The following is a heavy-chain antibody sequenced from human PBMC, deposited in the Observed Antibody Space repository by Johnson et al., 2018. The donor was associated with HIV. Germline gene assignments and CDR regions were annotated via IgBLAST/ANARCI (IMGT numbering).Heavy chain of an antibody. CDR2: IWYDGSNK. CDR3: AKGGYCSGGSCYPDAFDI. D-gene: IGHD2-15*01. J-gene: IGHJ3*02. Sequence: QVQLVESGGGVVQPGRSLRLSCAASGFTFSSYGMHWVRQAPGKGLEWVAVIWYDGSNKYYADSVKGRFTISRDNSKNTLYLQMNSLRAEDTAVYYCAKGGYCSGGSCYPDAFDIWGQGTMVIVSS. CDR1: GFTFSSYG. V-gene: IGHV3-33*06.